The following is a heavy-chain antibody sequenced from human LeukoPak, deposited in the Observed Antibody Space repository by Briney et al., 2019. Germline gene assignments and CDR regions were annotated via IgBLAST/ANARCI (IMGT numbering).Heavy chain of an antibody. J-gene: IGHJ4*02. D-gene: IGHD2-2*02. V-gene: IGHV4-59*11. Sequence: SETLSLTCTVSGGSISSHYWSWIRQPPGKGLEWIGYIYYSGSTYYNPSLKSRVTISVDTSKNQFSLKLSSVTAADTAVYYCARANTPQTEDWGQGTLVTVSS. CDR2: IYYSGST. CDR3: ARANTPQTED. CDR1: GGSISSHY.